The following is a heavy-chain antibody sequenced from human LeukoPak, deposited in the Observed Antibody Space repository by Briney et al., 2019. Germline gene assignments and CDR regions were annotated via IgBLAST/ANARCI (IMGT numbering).Heavy chain of an antibody. CDR3: ASSFGVDISGVRKNYYMDV. Sequence: GASVKVSCKASGGTFSSYAISWVRQVPGQGLEWMGGIIPIFGTANYAQKFQGRVTITTDESTSTAYMELSSLRSEDTAVYYCASSFGVDISGVRKNYYMDVWGKGTTVTVSS. V-gene: IGHV1-69*05. D-gene: IGHD3-3*01. CDR1: GGTFSSYA. J-gene: IGHJ6*03. CDR2: IIPIFGTA.